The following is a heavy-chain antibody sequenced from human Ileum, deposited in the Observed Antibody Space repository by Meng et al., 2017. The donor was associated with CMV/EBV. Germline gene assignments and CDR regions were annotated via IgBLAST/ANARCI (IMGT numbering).Heavy chain of an antibody. V-gene: IGHV3-23*01. D-gene: IGHD4/OR15-4a*01. CDR2: IGGSGDST. CDR1: GFTFSSYA. J-gene: IGHJ4*02. CDR3: ARGASRSSALTDE. Sequence: GESLKISCAASGFTFSSYAMSWVRQAPGKGLEWVSGIGGSGDSTYYTGSVKGRFTISRDNSNNTLYLQMNSLTDEDTALYYCARGASRSSALTDEWGQGTLVTVSS.